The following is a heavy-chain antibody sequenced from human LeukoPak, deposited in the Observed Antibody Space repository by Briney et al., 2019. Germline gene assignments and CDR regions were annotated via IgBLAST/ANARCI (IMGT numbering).Heavy chain of an antibody. CDR2: INPNSGGT. Sequence: ASVKVSCKASGYTFTGYYMHWVRQTPGQGLEWMGWINPNSGGTNYAQKFQGRVTMTRDTSISTAYMELSRLRSDDTAVYYCARWQDGGNPGFDYWGHGTLVTVSS. CDR1: GYTFTGYY. CDR3: ARWQDGGNPGFDY. V-gene: IGHV1-2*02. J-gene: IGHJ4*01. D-gene: IGHD4-23*01.